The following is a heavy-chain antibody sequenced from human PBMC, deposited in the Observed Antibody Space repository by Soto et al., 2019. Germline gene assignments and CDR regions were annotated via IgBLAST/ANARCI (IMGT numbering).Heavy chain of an antibody. Sequence: PSETLSLTCTVSGGSISSSSYYWGWIRQPPGKGLEWIGSIYYSGSTYYNPSLKSRVTISVDTSKNQFSLKLSSVTAADTAVYYCATLQYYYDSSGYYEGGTDPYFDYWGQGTLVTVSS. D-gene: IGHD3-22*01. J-gene: IGHJ4*02. V-gene: IGHV4-39*01. CDR2: IYYSGST. CDR1: GGSISSSSYY. CDR3: ATLQYYYDSSGYYEGGTDPYFDY.